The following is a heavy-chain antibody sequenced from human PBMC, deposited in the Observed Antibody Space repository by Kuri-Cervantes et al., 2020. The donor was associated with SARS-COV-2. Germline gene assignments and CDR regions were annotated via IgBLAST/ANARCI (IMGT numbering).Heavy chain of an antibody. CDR2: ISGSGGST. V-gene: IGHV3-23*01. J-gene: IGHJ6*02. CDR1: GFTFSSYA. D-gene: IGHD3-3*01. CDR3: AKLGGGDYDFWSGYSDYYYGMDV. Sequence: ETLSLTCAASGFTFSSYAMSWVRQAPGKGLEWVSAISGSGGSTYYADSVKGRFTISRDNSKNTLYLQMNSLRAEDTAVYYCAKLGGGDYDFWSGYSDYYYGMDVWGQGTTVTVSS.